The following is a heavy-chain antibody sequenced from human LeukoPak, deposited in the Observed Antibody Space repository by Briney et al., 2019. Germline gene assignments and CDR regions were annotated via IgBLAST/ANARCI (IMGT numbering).Heavy chain of an antibody. CDR2: INPNSGAT. D-gene: IGHD6-13*01. V-gene: IGHV1-2*02. Sequence: ASVKVSCKASGYTFTDYFMHWVRRAPGQEFELMGWINPNSGATHYIQSFQGRVTMTRDTSLSIAYLQLNSLTSDDTAMYYCARAQYLTAPAGTFANSWGQGTLVTVSS. J-gene: IGHJ4*02. CDR1: GYTFTDYF. CDR3: ARAQYLTAPAGTFANS.